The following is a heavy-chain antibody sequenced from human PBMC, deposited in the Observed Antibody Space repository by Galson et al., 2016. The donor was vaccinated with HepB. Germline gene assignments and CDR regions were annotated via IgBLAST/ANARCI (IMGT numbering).Heavy chain of an antibody. CDR2: ISSDGSDK. J-gene: IGHJ6*02. V-gene: IGHV3-30*18. Sequence: SLRLSCAASGFTFSSFGFHWVRQAPGKGLEWVAGISSDGSDKFYVDYVKGRFSISRDNSKNTLFLEMDSLRTEDTAVYYCAKDLGNSDSYAMDVWGQGTTVTVSS. CDR1: GFTFSSFG. CDR3: AKDLGNSDSYAMDV. D-gene: IGHD4-23*01.